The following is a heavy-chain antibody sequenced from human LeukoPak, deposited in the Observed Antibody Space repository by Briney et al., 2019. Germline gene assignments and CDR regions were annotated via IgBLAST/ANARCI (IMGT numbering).Heavy chain of an antibody. Sequence: GGSLSLSCAASGFTFSSYAMSWVRQAPVKGLEWVSIISLTGGSTYYADSVKGRFTISRDNSKNTLYLHINSLRAEDTARYYCVRRGSYFDYWGQGTLVAVSS. CDR1: GFTFSSYA. D-gene: IGHD6-6*01. CDR3: VRRGSYFDY. V-gene: IGHV3-23*01. CDR2: ISLTGGST. J-gene: IGHJ4*02.